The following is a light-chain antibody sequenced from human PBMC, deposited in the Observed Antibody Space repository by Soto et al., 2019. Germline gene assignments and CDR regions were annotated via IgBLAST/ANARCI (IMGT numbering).Light chain of an antibody. CDR2: AAS. J-gene: IGKJ3*01. CDR1: QGISNN. CDR3: QQYNSVPPFT. V-gene: IGKV1-27*01. Sequence: DIQMTQSPSSLSASVGDKVTITCRASQGISNNLAWYQQEPGKVPKLLIYAASTLQSGVPSRFSGSGSGTDFTLTISSLQPEDVATYYCQQYNSVPPFTFGPGTKVDLK.